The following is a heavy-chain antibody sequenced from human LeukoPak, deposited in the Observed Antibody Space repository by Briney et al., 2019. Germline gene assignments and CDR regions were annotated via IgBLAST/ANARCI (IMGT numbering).Heavy chain of an antibody. J-gene: IGHJ6*03. D-gene: IGHD4-11*01. CDR3: ARHTGTATIYYYYLYMDV. CDR2: IYAADSDT. CDR1: GFSFTNSW. Sequence: GESLKISCKGSGFSFTNSWIGWVRQMPGKGLEWMGVIYAADSDTRYSPSFQGRVTISADKSISTAYLQWSSLEASDTAMYYCARHTGTATIYYYYLYMDVWGTGTTVTVSS. V-gene: IGHV5-51*01.